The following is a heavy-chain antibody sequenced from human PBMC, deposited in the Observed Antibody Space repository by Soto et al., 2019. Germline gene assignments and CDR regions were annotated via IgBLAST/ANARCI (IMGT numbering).Heavy chain of an antibody. CDR1: GGTFSSYR. D-gene: IGHD6-13*01. J-gene: IGHJ4*02. V-gene: IGHV1-69*13. Sequence: SVKVSCKASGGTFSSYRINWVRQAPGQGLEGVGGIVPIYRTADYAQKFQGRVTITADESARTSYMELRSLKSQDTAVYYCVRDSGAKLSSSWGQGTLVTVSS. CDR3: VRDSGAKLSSS. CDR2: IVPIYRTA.